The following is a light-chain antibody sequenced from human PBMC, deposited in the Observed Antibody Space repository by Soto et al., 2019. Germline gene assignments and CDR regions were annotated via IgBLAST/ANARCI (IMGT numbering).Light chain of an antibody. V-gene: IGLV2-14*01. CDR3: SSYTTSSTQV. CDR2: VVS. J-gene: IGLJ1*01. CDR1: SSDIGGYKH. Sequence: QSALTQPASVSGSPGQSITISCTGTSSDIGGYKHVSWYQQHPGKAPKLMIYVVSNRPSGVSNRFSGSKSGNTASLTISGLQAEDEADYYCSSYTTSSTQVFGTGTKVTVL.